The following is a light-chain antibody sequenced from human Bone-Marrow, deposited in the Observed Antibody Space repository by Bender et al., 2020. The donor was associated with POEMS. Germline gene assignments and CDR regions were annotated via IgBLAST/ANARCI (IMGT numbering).Light chain of an antibody. Sequence: VLTQSPSASASLGASVKLICTLSSEHPTYAIAWHQQQPEKGPRYLMNLNSDGSHSKGDGIPDRFSGSSSGAERYLTISSLQSEDEADYYCQTWGTGIQVFGGGTKLTVL. CDR1: SEHPTYA. J-gene: IGLJ3*02. CDR3: QTWGTGIQV. V-gene: IGLV4-69*01. CDR2: LNSDGSH.